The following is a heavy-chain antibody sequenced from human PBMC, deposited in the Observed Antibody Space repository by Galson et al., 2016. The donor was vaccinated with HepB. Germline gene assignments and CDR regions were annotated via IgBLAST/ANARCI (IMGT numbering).Heavy chain of an antibody. J-gene: IGHJ3*02. Sequence: SETLSLTCTVSGGSVTASPSYHAWIRQPPGKGLEWIGTLSYSGSAYYNPSLKSHFTISMGASRNQFSLQLTSVTAADTAAYYCARLFASGRKYDAFDIWGQGTVVTVSS. CDR2: LSYSGSA. CDR3: ARLFASGRKYDAFDI. V-gene: IGHV4-39*01. D-gene: IGHD3-10*01. CDR1: GGSVTASPSY.